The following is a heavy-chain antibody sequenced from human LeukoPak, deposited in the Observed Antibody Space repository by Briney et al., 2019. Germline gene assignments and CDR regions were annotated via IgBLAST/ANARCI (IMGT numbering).Heavy chain of an antibody. CDR1: GYNFTTYW. D-gene: IGHD3-16*01. CDR2: INPGDSDF. J-gene: IGHJ4*02. CDR3: ARDTGAGGVFY. Sequence: GESLKISCKGSGYNFTTYWIAWVRQMPGKGLEWMGIINPGDSDFRYSPSFQGQVTISADKSTSTAYLQWSSLKASDTAIYYCARDTGAGGVFYWGQGTLVTVSS. V-gene: IGHV5-51*01.